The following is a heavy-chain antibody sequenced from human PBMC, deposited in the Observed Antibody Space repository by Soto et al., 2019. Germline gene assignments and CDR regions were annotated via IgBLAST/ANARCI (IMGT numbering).Heavy chain of an antibody. CDR1: GYTFTRSG. Sequence: QVQLVQSGAEVKKPGASVKVSCKASGYTFTRSGISWVRQAPGQGLEWMGWISTYNGDTNYAQTFQGRVTMTTDTSTSTVQMEVRSPISDDTAVYYCAREGVAPYYYYGMDVWGQGTPVTVSS. CDR2: ISTYNGDT. D-gene: IGHD5-12*01. J-gene: IGHJ6*02. CDR3: AREGVAPYYYYGMDV. V-gene: IGHV1-18*01.